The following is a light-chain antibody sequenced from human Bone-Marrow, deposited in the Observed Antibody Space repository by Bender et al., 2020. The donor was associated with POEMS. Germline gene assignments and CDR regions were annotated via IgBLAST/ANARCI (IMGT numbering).Light chain of an antibody. CDR1: ASDIGSYNF. CDR2: EGD. CDR3: CSYAGDGLGV. V-gene: IGLV2-23*01. Sequence: QSALTQPASVSGSPGQSITFSCTGTASDIGSYNFVSWYQQHPGKAPKLVIYEGDKRPSGVSNRFSGSKSGNTASLTISGLQAEDEADYYCCSYAGDGLGVFGGGTKLTVL. J-gene: IGLJ3*02.